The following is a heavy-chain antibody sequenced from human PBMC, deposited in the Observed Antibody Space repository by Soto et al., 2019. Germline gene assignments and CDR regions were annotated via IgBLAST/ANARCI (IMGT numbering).Heavy chain of an antibody. Sequence: GGSLRLSCAASGFTFSSYAMHWVRQAPGKGLEWVAVISYDGSNKYYADSVKGRFTISRDNSKNTLYLQMNSLRAEDTAVYYCARYSNYPQNYGMDVWGQGTTVTVSS. CDR2: ISYDGSNK. CDR3: ARYSNYPQNYGMDV. J-gene: IGHJ6*02. V-gene: IGHV3-30-3*01. D-gene: IGHD4-4*01. CDR1: GFTFSSYA.